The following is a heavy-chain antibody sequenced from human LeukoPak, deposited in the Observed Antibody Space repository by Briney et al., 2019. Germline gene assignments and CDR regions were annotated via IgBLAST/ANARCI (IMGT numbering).Heavy chain of an antibody. CDR2: INSDGSRT. CDR3: TTTRLADAFYFDY. Sequence: PGGSLRLSCAASGFTFSSYWMHWVRQAPGKGLVWGSRINSDGSRTTYADAVKGRFTVSRDNAKNTLYLQMNSLRAEDTAVYYCTTTRLADAFYFDYWGQGTLVTVSS. J-gene: IGHJ4*02. V-gene: IGHV3-74*01. D-gene: IGHD6-13*01. CDR1: GFTFSSYW.